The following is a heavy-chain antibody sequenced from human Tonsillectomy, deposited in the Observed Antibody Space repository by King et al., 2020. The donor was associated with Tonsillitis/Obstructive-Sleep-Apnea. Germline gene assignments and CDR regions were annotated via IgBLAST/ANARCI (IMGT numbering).Heavy chain of an antibody. Sequence: VQLQESGPGLVKPSETLSLTCTVSGGSISSYYWSWIRQPPGKGLEWIGYIYYSGSTNYNPSLKSRVTISVDTSKNQFSLKLSSLTDSDTSVYYGAGIPRYCSSTSCPKINWFDPWGQGTLVTVSS. CDR2: IYYSGST. CDR3: AGIPRYCSSTSCPKINWFDP. J-gene: IGHJ5*02. CDR1: GGSISSYY. V-gene: IGHV4-59*01. D-gene: IGHD2-2*01.